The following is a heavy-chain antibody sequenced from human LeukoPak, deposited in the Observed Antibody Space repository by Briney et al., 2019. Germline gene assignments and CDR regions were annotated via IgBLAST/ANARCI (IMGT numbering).Heavy chain of an antibody. CDR1: GGSIISSAYY. D-gene: IGHD6-19*01. J-gene: IGHJ4*02. CDR3: VRTEVSSGSEDY. CDR2: IYYSGST. V-gene: IGHV4-30-4*08. Sequence: PSETLSLTCTVSGGSIISSAYYSSWIRQPPGKGLEWIGYIYYSGSTYYNPSLKSRVTISLDTSKNKFSLKLSSVTAADTAVYYCVRTEVSSGSEDYWGQGTLVTVSS.